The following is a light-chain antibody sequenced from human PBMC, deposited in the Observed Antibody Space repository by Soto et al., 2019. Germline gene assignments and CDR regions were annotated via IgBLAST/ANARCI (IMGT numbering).Light chain of an antibody. V-gene: IGKV1-5*01. CDR2: VAS. Sequence: DIQMTQSPSTLSASLVSIFTITCRASQSISTWLAWYQQRPGKAPKLLIYVASSLESGVPSRFSGSGSGTEFTLTISSLQPDDFATYYCQQFNSYPWTFGQGTKVDIK. J-gene: IGKJ1*01. CDR1: QSISTW. CDR3: QQFNSYPWT.